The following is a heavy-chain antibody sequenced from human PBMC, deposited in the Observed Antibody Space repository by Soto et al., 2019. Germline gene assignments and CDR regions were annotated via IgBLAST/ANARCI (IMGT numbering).Heavy chain of an antibody. J-gene: IGHJ4*02. CDR2: ITRDGYNK. CDR3: TKSSGGSSSVGMDY. D-gene: IGHD6-6*01. V-gene: IGHV3-30*04. CDR1: GSIFKNYA. Sequence: VGSLRLSCAVSGSIFKNYALNWVRQAPGKGLEWVASITRDGYNKYYADSVKGRFTISRDNSKNTLSLQMTALRVEDSSVYYCTKSSGGSSSVGMDYWGPGTLVTVSS.